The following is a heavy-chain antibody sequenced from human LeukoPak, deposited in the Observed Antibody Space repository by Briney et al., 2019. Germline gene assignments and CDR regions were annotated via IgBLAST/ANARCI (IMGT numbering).Heavy chain of an antibody. CDR1: GGSVSSGSYY. J-gene: IGHJ4*02. CDR3: ARERYGSGSYDY. D-gene: IGHD3-10*01. CDR2: IYYSGST. V-gene: IGHV4-61*01. Sequence: PSETLSLTCTVSGGSVSSGSYYWSWIRQPPGKGLEWIGYIYYSGSTNYNPSLKSQVTISVDTSKNQFSLKLSAVTAADTAVYYCARERYGSGSYDYWGQGTLVTVSS.